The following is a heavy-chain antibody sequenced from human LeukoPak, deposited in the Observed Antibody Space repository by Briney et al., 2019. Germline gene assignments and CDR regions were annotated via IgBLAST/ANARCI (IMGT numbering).Heavy chain of an antibody. D-gene: IGHD2-2*01. CDR2: INPSGGST. V-gene: IGHV1-46*01. CDR1: GYTFTSYY. Sequence: ASVKVSCKSSGYTFTSYYLHWVRQAPGQGLEWMGIINPSGGSTSYAQKFQGRVTMTMDTSTSTVYMELSSLRSGDTAVYYCARNVVPAAPLDAFDIWGQGTMVTVSS. J-gene: IGHJ3*02. CDR3: ARNVVPAAPLDAFDI.